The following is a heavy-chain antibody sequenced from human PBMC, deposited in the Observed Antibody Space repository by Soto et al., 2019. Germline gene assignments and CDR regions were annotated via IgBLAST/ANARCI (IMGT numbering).Heavy chain of an antibody. Sequence: SETLSLTCTVSGGSISSYYWSWIRQPPGKGLEWIGYIYYSGSTNYNPSLKSRVTISVDTSKNQFSLKLSSVTAADTAVYYCARGRTTTVTTLAYFDYWGRRTLVTVSS. CDR2: IYYSGST. J-gene: IGHJ4*02. V-gene: IGHV4-59*01. CDR3: ARGRTTTVTTLAYFDY. CDR1: GGSISSYY. D-gene: IGHD4-17*01.